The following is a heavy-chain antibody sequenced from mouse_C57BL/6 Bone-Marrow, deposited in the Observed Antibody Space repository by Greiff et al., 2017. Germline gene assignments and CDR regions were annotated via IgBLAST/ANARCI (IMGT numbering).Heavy chain of an antibody. CDR1: GYTFTSYW. J-gene: IGHJ1*03. D-gene: IGHD2-5*01. V-gene: IGHV1-55*01. CDR3: ARPYYSNYWYFDV. CDR2: IYPGSGST. Sequence: QVQLQQPGAELVKPGASVKMSCKASGYTFTSYWITWVKQRPGQGLEWIGDIYPGSGSTNSNEKFKSKATLTVDTSASTAYMQLSSLTSEDSAVYYCARPYYSNYWYFDVWGTGTTVTVSS.